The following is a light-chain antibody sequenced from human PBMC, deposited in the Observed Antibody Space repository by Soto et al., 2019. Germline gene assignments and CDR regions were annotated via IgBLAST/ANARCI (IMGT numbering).Light chain of an antibody. CDR1: QSISSY. J-gene: IGKJ1*01. CDR2: AAS. Sequence: DIQMTQSPSSLSASVGDRVTITCRASQSISSYLNWYQEKPGKAPQLLIYAASILQSGVPSRFSGSGSGTDCTLTISSLQPEDFATYYCQQSYNTPRTFGQGTKVEIK. CDR3: QQSYNTPRT. V-gene: IGKV1-39*01.